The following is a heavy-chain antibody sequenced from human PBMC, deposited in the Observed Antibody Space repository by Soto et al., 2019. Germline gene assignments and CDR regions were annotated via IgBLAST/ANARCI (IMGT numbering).Heavy chain of an antibody. J-gene: IGHJ6*02. V-gene: IGHV4-39*01. CDR1: GGYMSSSGYY. Sequence: EILSVTCIVAGGYMSSSGYYWGWIRQPPGKGLEWIGSIYYSGSTYYNPSLKSRVTISVDTSKNQFSLKLSSVTAADTAVYYCARLLTMLYGMEVWGQGTTVTVSS. CDR3: ARLLTMLYGMEV. D-gene: IGHD3-10*01. CDR2: IYYSGST.